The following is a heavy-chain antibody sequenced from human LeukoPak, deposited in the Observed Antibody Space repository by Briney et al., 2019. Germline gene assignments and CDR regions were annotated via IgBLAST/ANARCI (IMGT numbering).Heavy chain of an antibody. V-gene: IGHV4-34*01. CDR3: ARTQSYGSGSYYKSPRYFDY. J-gene: IGHJ4*02. CDR2: INHSGST. CDR1: GGTFSGYY. D-gene: IGHD3-10*01. Sequence: SETLSLTCAVYGGTFSGYYWSWIRQAPGKGLEWIGEINHSGSTNDNPSLKSRVTISVDTSKNQFSLKLSSVTAADTAVYYCARTQSYGSGSYYKSPRYFDYWGQGTLVTVSS.